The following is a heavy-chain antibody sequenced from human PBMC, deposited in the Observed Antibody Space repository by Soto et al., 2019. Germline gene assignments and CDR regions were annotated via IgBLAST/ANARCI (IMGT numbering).Heavy chain of an antibody. CDR1: GGSISSSSYC. D-gene: IGHD5-12*01. CDR2: IYYSGST. Sequence: SETLSLTCTVSGGSISSSSYCWGWIRQPPGKGLEWIGSIYYSGSTYYNPSLKSRVTISVDTSKNHFSLKLSSVTAADTAVYYCARQSYSGYDLVRRFDLWGQGTLVTVAS. J-gene: IGHJ5*02. CDR3: ARQSYSGYDLVRRFDL. V-gene: IGHV4-39*01.